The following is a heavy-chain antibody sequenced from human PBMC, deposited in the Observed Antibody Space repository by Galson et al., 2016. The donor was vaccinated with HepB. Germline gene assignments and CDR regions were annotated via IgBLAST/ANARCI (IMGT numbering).Heavy chain of an antibody. CDR2: VYYRGTT. J-gene: IGHJ5*02. CDR1: GGSINNNSFY. Sequence: TLSLTCTVSGGSINNNSFYWGWIRQPPGKGPEWIGNVYYRGTTYYNPSLKRRVTISIDTSKNEFYLSLKSVTAADTAVYYCARVVFGSVLTGHFDPWGQGALVTVSS. CDR3: ARVVFGSVLTGHFDP. V-gene: IGHV4-39*07. D-gene: IGHD3-3*01.